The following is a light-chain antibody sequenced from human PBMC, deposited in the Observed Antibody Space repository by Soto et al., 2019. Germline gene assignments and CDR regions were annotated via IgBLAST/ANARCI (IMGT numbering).Light chain of an antibody. CDR1: SSDVGSYNL. J-gene: IGLJ2*01. CDR3: SSYTSTTTLGV. CDR2: EVS. Sequence: QSVLTQPASVSGSPGQSITISCTGTSSDVGSYNLVSWYQQHPGKAPKLMIYEVSNRPSGVSNRFSASKSGNTASLTISGLQAEDEADYYCSSYTSTTTLGVFGGGTKLTVL. V-gene: IGLV2-14*02.